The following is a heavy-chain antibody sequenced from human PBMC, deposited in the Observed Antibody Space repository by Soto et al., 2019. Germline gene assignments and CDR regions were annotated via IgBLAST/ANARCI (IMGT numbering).Heavy chain of an antibody. V-gene: IGHV1-46*01. J-gene: IGHJ4*02. D-gene: IGHD6-13*01. CDR3: ARAHSEQYFDF. CDR1: GFTFSNYY. Sequence: ASVKVSCKASGFTFSNYYMHWVRQAPEQGLEWMGIISPGGDSTTYAQRFQGRLTMTRDTSTSTVYMDLSSLTSEDTAVYYCARAHSEQYFDFWGQGTLVTV. CDR2: ISPGGDST.